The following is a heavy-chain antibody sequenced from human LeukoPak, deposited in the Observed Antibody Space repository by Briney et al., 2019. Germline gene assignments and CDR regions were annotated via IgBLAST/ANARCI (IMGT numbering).Heavy chain of an antibody. J-gene: IGHJ4*02. CDR2: IYYSGST. D-gene: IGHD6-13*01. CDR1: GGSISSSSYY. Sequence: SETLSLTCTVSGGSISSSSYYWGWLRQPPGRGLEWIGSIYYSGSTYYNPSLKSRVTISVDTSKNQSSLKLSSVTAADTAVYYCASTISSSWTHYFDYWGQGTLVTVSS. V-gene: IGHV4-39*01. CDR3: ASTISSSWTHYFDY.